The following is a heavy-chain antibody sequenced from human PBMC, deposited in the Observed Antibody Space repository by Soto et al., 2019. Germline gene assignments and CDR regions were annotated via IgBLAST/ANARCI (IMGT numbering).Heavy chain of an antibody. V-gene: IGHV1-18*01. CDR2: IDTHTDET. Sequence: QAQVLQSGPEVTKPGASVKVACKTSGYTFTTYGVSWVRQAPGQGLEWMGSIDTHTDETRYPQKLQGRVTVTADTSSCKAYIEVKKLSSDDTAMYYCARDVGVGSYGPQIQGMDVWGKGTKVTVSS. J-gene: IGHJ6*03. CDR1: GYTFTTYG. D-gene: IGHD3-10*01. CDR3: ARDVGVGSYGPQIQGMDV.